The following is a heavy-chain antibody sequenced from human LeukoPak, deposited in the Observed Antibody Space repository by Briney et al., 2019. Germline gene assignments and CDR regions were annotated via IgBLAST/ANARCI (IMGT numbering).Heavy chain of an antibody. CDR1: GGSISNSY. CDR2: IYYSGST. J-gene: IGHJ4*02. V-gene: IGHV4-59*08. CDR3: SRLGYCSGGSCYFDY. D-gene: IGHD2-15*01. Sequence: PSETLSLTCTVSGGSISNSYWSWIRQPPGKGLEWIGYIYYSGSTNYNPSLKSRVTISVDTSKNQFSLKLSSVTAADTAVYYCSRLGYCSGGSCYFDYWGQGTLVTVSS.